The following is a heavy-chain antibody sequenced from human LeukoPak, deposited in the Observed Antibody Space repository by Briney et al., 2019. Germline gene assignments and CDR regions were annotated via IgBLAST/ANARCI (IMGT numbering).Heavy chain of an antibody. CDR3: AKGLRDYYYDSSGPNWFDP. Sequence: GGSLRLSCAASGFTFSSYSMNWVRQAPGKGLEWVSYISSSSSTIYYADSVKGRFTISRDNSKNTLYLQMNSLRAEDTAVYYCAKGLRDYYYDSSGPNWFDPWGQGTLVTVSS. D-gene: IGHD3-22*01. CDR1: GFTFSSYS. CDR2: ISSSSSTI. J-gene: IGHJ5*02. V-gene: IGHV3-48*01.